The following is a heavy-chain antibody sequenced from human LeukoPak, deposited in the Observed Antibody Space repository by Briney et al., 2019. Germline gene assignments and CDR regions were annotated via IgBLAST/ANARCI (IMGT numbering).Heavy chain of an antibody. J-gene: IGHJ4*02. V-gene: IGHV1-46*01. CDR2: INPSGGST. CDR3: ARLSTAFSTADY. CDR1: GYTFTSYY. Sequence: GASVKVSCKASGYTFTSYYMHWVRQAPGQGLEWMGIINPSGGSTSYAQKFQGRVTMTRDTSKNQFSLKLSSVTAADTAVYYCARLSTAFSTADYWGQGTLVTVSS. D-gene: IGHD2-2*01.